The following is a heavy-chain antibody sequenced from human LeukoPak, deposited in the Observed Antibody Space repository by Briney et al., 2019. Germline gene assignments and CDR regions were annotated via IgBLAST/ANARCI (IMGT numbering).Heavy chain of an antibody. D-gene: IGHD6-6*01. CDR2: ISAYNGNT. CDR3: ARGPLSSIAIDKYNWFDP. V-gene: IGHV1-18*01. J-gene: IGHJ5*02. CDR1: GYTFTSYG. Sequence: GASVKVSCKASGYTFTSYGISWVRQAPGQGLEWMGWISAYNGNTNYAQKLQGRVTMATDTSTSTAYMELRSLRSDDTAVYYCARGPLSSIAIDKYNWFDPWGQGTLVTVSS.